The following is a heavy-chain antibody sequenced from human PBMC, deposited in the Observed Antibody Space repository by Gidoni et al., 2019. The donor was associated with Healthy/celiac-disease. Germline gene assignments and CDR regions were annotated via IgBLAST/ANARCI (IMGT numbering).Heavy chain of an antibody. CDR3: ARGELGGIAAAGEFQH. V-gene: IGHV1-69*04. J-gene: IGHJ1*01. CDR1: VVTFSSYA. CDR2: IIPILGIA. D-gene: IGHD6-13*01. Sequence: KKPGSSVKVSCMASVVTFSSYAISWVRQAPGQVLEWMGRIIPILGIANYAQKFQCIVTITADKSTSTAYMGLSSLRSEDTAVDYCARGELGGIAAAGEFQHGGQGTLVTVSS.